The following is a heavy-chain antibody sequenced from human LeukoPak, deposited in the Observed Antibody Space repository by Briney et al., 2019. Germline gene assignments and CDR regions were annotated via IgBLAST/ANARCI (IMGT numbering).Heavy chain of an antibody. CDR1: GFTFSSYS. CDR3: ARTNSGYDLDAFDI. Sequence: GGSLRLSCAASGFTFSSYSMNWVRQAPGKGLEWVSYISSSSSTIYYADSVKGRLTISRDNAKNSLYLQMNSLRAEDTALYHCARTNSGYDLDAFDIWGQGTVVTVSS. D-gene: IGHD5-12*01. J-gene: IGHJ3*02. CDR2: ISSSSSTI. V-gene: IGHV3-48*04.